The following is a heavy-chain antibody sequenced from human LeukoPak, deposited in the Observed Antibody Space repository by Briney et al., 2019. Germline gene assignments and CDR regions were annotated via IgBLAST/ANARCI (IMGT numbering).Heavy chain of an antibody. Sequence: GGSLRLSCAASGFTFSSFSMNWVRQAPGKGLEWVSSIYSTTTYIYYADSVKGRFTISRDNAENSLYLQMNSLRAEDTAVYYCARDQFIHAFDIWGQGTMVTVSS. V-gene: IGHV3-21*01. CDR2: IYSTTTYI. J-gene: IGHJ3*02. D-gene: IGHD5-24*01. CDR1: GFTFSSFS. CDR3: ARDQFIHAFDI.